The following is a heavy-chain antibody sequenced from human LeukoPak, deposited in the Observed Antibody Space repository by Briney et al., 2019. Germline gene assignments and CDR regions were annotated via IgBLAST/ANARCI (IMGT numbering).Heavy chain of an antibody. V-gene: IGHV6-1*01. CDR2: TYYRSKWYN. D-gene: IGHD6-13*01. CDR1: GDIVSSNSAA. J-gene: IGHJ5*02. CDR3: ARGAPGAGWIDP. Sequence: SQTLSLTCAISGDIVSSNSAAWNWIRQSPSRGLEWLGMTYYRSKWYNDYAVSVKSRMTINPDTSKNLFSLQLNSVTPEDTAVYYCARGAPGAGWIDPWGQGTLVTVSS.